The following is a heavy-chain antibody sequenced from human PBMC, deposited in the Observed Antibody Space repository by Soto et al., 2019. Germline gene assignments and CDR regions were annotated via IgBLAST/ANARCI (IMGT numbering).Heavy chain of an antibody. J-gene: IGHJ4*02. Sequence: SETLSLTCTVSGGSISSSSYYWGWIRQPPGKGLEWIGSIYYSGSTYYNPSLKSRVTISVDTSKNQFSLKLSSVTAADTAVYYCARDNIDIQLWGQGALVTVSS. CDR3: ARDNIDIQL. CDR1: GGSISSSSYY. V-gene: IGHV4-39*02. D-gene: IGHD5-18*01. CDR2: IYYSGST.